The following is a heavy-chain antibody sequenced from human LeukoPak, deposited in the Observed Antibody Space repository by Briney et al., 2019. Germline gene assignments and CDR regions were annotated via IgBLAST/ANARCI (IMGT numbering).Heavy chain of an antibody. CDR3: ARAITMVRGVIKGGVDY. CDR2: IYYSGST. CDR1: GGSISSYY. Sequence: PSETLSLTCTVSGGSISSYYWSWIRQPPGKGLEWIGYIYYSGSTNYNPSLKSRVTISVDTSKNQFSLKLSSVTAADTAVYYCARAITMVRGVIKGGVDYWGQGTLVTVSS. D-gene: IGHD3-10*01. J-gene: IGHJ4*02. V-gene: IGHV4-59*12.